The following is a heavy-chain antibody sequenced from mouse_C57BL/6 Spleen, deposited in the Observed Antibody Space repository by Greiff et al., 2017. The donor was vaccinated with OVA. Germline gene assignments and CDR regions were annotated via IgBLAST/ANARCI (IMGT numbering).Heavy chain of an antibody. Sequence: QVQLQQPGAELVRPGSSVKLSCKASGYTFTSYWMHWVKQRPIQGLEWIGNIDPSDSETHYNQKFKDKATLTVDKSSSTAYMQLSSLTSEDSAVYDCARGGTGTSWFAYWGQGTLVTVSA. D-gene: IGHD4-1*01. V-gene: IGHV1-52*01. CDR3: ARGGTGTSWFAY. CDR1: GYTFTSYW. CDR2: IDPSDSET. J-gene: IGHJ3*01.